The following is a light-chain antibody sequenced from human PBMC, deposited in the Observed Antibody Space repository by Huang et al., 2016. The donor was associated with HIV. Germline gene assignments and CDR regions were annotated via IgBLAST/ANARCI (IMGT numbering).Light chain of an antibody. CDR1: QSISFY. Sequence: EIVLTQSPATLSLSPWERATLSCRASQSISFYLGWYQQKPGQAPRLLISDSSNMATGIPARFSGSGSGTDFTLTISSLEPGDFAVYYCQHRSNWPRTFGQGTKVEIK. J-gene: IGKJ1*01. V-gene: IGKV3-11*01. CDR3: QHRSNWPRT. CDR2: DSS.